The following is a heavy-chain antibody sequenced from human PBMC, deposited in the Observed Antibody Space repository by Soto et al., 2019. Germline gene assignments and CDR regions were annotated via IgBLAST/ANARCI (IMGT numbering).Heavy chain of an antibody. CDR1: GFTFSSYA. CDR2: ISANGGST. CDR3: TRDSSGSYHLYYFDY. V-gene: IGHV3-23*01. J-gene: IGHJ4*02. Sequence: GGSLRLSCAAPGFTFSSYAMSWVRQAPGKGLEWVSSISANGGSTYDTDSVQGRFTISRDNSKNTLYLQMNSLRAEDTAVYYCTRDSSGSYHLYYFDYWGQGTLVTVSS. D-gene: IGHD1-26*01.